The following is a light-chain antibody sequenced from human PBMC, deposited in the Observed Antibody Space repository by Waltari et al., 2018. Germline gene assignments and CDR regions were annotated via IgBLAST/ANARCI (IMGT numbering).Light chain of an antibody. CDR1: HSLISNY. Sequence: DIVLTQSPGTLSLSPGARASLSCRASHSLISNYLAWYQQKPGQAPRLLIYGASSRASGVPDRFRGSGSGTGFTLAISRLEAEDFAVYYCQQYDSSPETFGQGTKLEIK. J-gene: IGKJ2*01. V-gene: IGKV3-20*01. CDR2: GAS. CDR3: QQYDSSPET.